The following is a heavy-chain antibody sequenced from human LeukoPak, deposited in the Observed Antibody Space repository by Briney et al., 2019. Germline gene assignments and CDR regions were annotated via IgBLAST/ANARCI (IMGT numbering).Heavy chain of an antibody. CDR2: VFHSGIT. Sequence: SETLSLTCSVSGYSISSGYYWGWIRQPPGKGLEWIGSVFHSGITYYKPSLKSRVTILVDTSKNQFSLKLSSVTAADTAVYYCARHTTGTVGGNWFDPWGQGTLVTVSS. V-gene: IGHV4-38-2*02. D-gene: IGHD1-1*01. CDR1: GYSISSGYY. J-gene: IGHJ5*02. CDR3: ARHTTGTVGGNWFDP.